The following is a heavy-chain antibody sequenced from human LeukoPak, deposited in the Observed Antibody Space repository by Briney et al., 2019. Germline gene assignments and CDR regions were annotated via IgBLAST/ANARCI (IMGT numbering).Heavy chain of an antibody. V-gene: IGHV3-23*01. D-gene: IGHD3-16*02. CDR2: ISGSGGST. CDR3: ANHYDYVRGSYPQDAFDI. CDR1: GFTFSSYA. J-gene: IGHJ3*02. Sequence: GGSLRLSCAASGFTFSSYAMSWVRQAPGKGLEWVSAISGSGGSTYYADSVKGRFTISRDNSKNTLYLQMNSLRAEDTAVYYCANHYDYVRGSYPQDAFDIWGQGTMVTVSS.